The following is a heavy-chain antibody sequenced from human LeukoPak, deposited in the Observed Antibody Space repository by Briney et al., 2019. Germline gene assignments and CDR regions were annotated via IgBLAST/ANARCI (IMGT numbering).Heavy chain of an antibody. CDR1: GFTFSSYS. Sequence: GGSLRLSCAASGFTFSSYSMNWVRQAPGKGLEWVSSISSSSSYIYYADSVKGRFTISRDNSKNTLYLQMNSLRAEDTAVYYCARVDRLSQITMVRGVINYWGQGTLVTVSS. CDR2: ISSSSSYI. CDR3: ARVDRLSQITMVRGVINY. V-gene: IGHV3-21*01. J-gene: IGHJ4*02. D-gene: IGHD3-10*01.